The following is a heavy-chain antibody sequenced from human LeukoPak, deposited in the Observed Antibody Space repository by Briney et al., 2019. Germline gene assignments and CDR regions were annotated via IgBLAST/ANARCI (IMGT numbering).Heavy chain of an antibody. CDR3: ARGRGVSLDY. CDR2: INSEGSSI. Sequence: GGSLRLSCAASGLTISNYWMHWVRQVPGKGLVWVSRINSEGSSISYADSVKGRFTISRDNAKNTLNLQMNSLRAEDTAVYYCARGRGVSLDYWGQGAMVTVSS. CDR1: GLTISNYW. J-gene: IGHJ4*02. V-gene: IGHV3-74*01. D-gene: IGHD3-10*01.